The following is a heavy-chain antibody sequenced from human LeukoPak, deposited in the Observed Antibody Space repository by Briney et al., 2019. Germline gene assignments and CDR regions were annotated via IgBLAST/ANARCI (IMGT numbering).Heavy chain of an antibody. CDR1: GYTFTSYY. V-gene: IGHV1-46*01. CDR2: INPSGGST. J-gene: IGHJ6*03. CDR3: AKTGSRYDILTGYYYMDV. D-gene: IGHD3-9*01. Sequence: ASVKVSCKASGYTFTSYYMHWVRQAPGQGLEWMGIINPSGGSTSYAQKFQGRVTMTRDMSTSTVYMELSSLRAEDTAVYYCAKTGSRYDILTGYYYMDVWGKGTTVTISS.